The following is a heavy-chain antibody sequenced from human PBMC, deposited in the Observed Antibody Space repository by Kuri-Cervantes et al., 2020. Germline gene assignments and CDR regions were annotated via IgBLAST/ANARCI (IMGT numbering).Heavy chain of an antibody. CDR3: ARDDMVTPQAAAFDI. CDR1: GGTFSSYA. V-gene: IGHV1-69*13. J-gene: IGHJ3*02. CDR2: IIPIFGTA. D-gene: IGHD5-18*01. Sequence: SVKVSCKASGGTFSSYAISWVRQASRQGLEWMGGIIPIFGTANYAQKFQGRVTITADESTSTAYMELSSLRSEDTAVYYCARDDMVTPQAAAFDIWGQGTMVTVSS.